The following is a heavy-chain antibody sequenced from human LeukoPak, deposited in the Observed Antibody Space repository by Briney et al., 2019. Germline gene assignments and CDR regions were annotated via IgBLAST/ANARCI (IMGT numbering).Heavy chain of an antibody. V-gene: IGHV1-2*06. CDR3: ARDRVGSGWLLHYYYYGMDV. CDR1: GYTFTGYY. Sequence: GASVKVSCKASGYTFTGYYMHWVRQAPGQGLEWMGRINPNSGGTNYAQKFQGRVTMTRDTSTSTVYMELSSLRSEDTAVYYCARDRVGSGWLLHYYYYGMDVWGQGTTVTVSS. D-gene: IGHD6-19*01. J-gene: IGHJ6*02. CDR2: INPNSGGT.